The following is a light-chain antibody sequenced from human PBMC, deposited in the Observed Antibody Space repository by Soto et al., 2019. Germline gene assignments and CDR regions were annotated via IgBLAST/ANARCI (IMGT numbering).Light chain of an antibody. CDR2: DAS. J-gene: IGKJ1*01. Sequence: DIQMTQSPSTLSASIGDRVTITCRASQSINNWLAWYQQKPGKVPNLLIFDASTLEGGVPSRFSGSGSGTEFTLTISSLQRDDFATYFCQHYNSHSPPWAFGQGTKVEMK. V-gene: IGKV1-5*01. CDR1: QSINNW. CDR3: QHYNSHSPPWA.